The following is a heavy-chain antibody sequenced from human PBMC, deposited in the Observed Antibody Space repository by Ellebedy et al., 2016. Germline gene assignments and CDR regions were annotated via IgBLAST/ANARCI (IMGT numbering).Heavy chain of an antibody. Sequence: ASVKVSCKASGYTFTSYAMHWVRQAPGQRLEWMGWINAGNGNTEYSQKFQGRVTMTRDTSTSTVYMELSSLRSEDTAVYFCARELITYYYNSSGYNDYWGQGTLVTVSS. CDR2: INAGNGNT. CDR1: GYTFTSYA. CDR3: ARELITYYYNSSGYNDY. J-gene: IGHJ4*02. D-gene: IGHD3-22*01. V-gene: IGHV1-3*01.